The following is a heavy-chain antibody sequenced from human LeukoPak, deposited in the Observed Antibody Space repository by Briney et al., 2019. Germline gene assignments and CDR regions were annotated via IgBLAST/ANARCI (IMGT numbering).Heavy chain of an antibody. Sequence: GVSLRLSCAASGFTVSSNYLSWLRHAPGKGLEWVSVIYSGGSTYYADSVKGIFTISRDNSKNTLYLQMNILRAEDTAVYYCARDRRGIAAPLGYWGQGTLVTVSS. CDR1: GFTVSSNY. D-gene: IGHD6-13*01. CDR2: IYSGGST. V-gene: IGHV3-66*01. CDR3: ARDRRGIAAPLGY. J-gene: IGHJ4*02.